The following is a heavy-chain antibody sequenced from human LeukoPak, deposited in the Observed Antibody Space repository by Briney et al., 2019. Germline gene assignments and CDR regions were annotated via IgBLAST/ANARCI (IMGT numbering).Heavy chain of an antibody. CDR1: GFTFSSYS. CDR2: ITSSSSYI. CDR3: ARGSTYSSGWYTGFDY. V-gene: IGHV3-21*01. J-gene: IGHJ4*02. D-gene: IGHD6-19*01. Sequence: GGSLRLSCVGSGFTFSSYSMNWVRQAPGKGLEWVSSITSSSSYIYYADSVKGRFTISRDNAKKSVYLQMNSLRAEDTAVYYCARGSTYSSGWYTGFDYWGQGTLVTVSS.